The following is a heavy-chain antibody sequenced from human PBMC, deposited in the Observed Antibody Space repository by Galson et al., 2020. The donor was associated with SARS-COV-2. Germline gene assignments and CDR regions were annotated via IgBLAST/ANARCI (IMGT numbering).Heavy chain of an antibody. V-gene: IGHV1-18*01. Sequence: ASVKVSCKASGYTSTNYGFSWVRQAPGQGLEWMGWINTYNGNTNYAQKFQGRVTLTTDTSTSTAYMELRSLRSDDTAVYYCAQCPKRLLEWLFPWFDPWGQGTLVTVSS. CDR1: GYTSTNYG. D-gene: IGHD3-3*01. CDR3: AQCPKRLLEWLFPWFDP. J-gene: IGHJ5*01. CDR2: INTYNGNT.